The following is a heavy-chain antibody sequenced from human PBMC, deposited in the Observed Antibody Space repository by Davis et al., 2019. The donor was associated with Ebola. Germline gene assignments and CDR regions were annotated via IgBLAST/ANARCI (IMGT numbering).Heavy chain of an antibody. D-gene: IGHD6-19*01. CDR2: ISSDSDYI. Sequence: GGSLRLSCAASGFTFSTYIMSWVRQAPGKGLEWVSSISSDSDYIYYADSVKGRFTISRDNAKNSLYLQMNSLRAEDTAVYYCARVGGWFFDYWGQGTLVNVSS. J-gene: IGHJ4*02. V-gene: IGHV3-21*01. CDR3: ARVGGWFFDY. CDR1: GFTFSTYI.